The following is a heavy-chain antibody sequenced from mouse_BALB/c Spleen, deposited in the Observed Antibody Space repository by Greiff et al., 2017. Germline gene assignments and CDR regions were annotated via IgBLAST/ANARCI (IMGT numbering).Heavy chain of an antibody. J-gene: IGHJ2*01. V-gene: IGHV3-1*02. D-gene: IGHD2-4*01. CDR1: GYSITSGYS. Sequence: EVQLQESGPDLVKPSQSLSLTCTVTGYSITSGYSRHWIRQFPGNNLEWMGYIHYSGSTNYNPSLKSRITITRDTPKNQFFLQLNSVTTEDTATCFCARGDMITTEKNFDYWGEGTTLTVAS. CDR3: ARGDMITTEKNFDY. CDR2: IHYSGST.